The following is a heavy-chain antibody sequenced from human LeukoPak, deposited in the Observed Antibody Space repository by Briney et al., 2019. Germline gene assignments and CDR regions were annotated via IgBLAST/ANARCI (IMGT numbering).Heavy chain of an antibody. J-gene: IGHJ4*02. CDR3: ASSIAVAEFDY. CDR2: INTDGSST. Sequence: GGSLRLSCAASGFTFSSYWMHWVRQAPGKGLVWVSRINTDGSSTSYADSVKGRFTISRDNAKNTLSLQMNSLRAEDTAVYYCASSIAVAEFDYWGQGTLVTVSS. CDR1: GFTFSSYW. V-gene: IGHV3-74*01. D-gene: IGHD6-19*01.